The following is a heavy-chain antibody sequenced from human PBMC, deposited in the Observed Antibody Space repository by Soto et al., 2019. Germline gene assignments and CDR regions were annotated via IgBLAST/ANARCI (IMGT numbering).Heavy chain of an antibody. V-gene: IGHV1-18*01. J-gene: IGHJ6*03. CDR2: ISAYNGNT. Sequence: ASVKVSCKASGYTFTSYGISWVRQAPGQGLEWMGWISAYNGNTNYAQKLQGRVTMTTDTSTSTAYMELRSLRSDDTAVYYCARETTGTTYLGYYCYYMDVWGKGTTVTVSS. CDR3: ARETTGTTYLGYYCYYMDV. CDR1: GYTFTSYG. D-gene: IGHD1-1*01.